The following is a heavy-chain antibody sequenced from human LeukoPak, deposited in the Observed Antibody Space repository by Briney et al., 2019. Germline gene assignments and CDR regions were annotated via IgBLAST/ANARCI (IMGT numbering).Heavy chain of an antibody. Sequence: EASVKVSCKASGYTFTGYYMHWVRQAPAQGLEWMGWINPNSGGTNYAQKFQGRVTMTRDTSISTAYMELSRLRSDDTAVYYCTRGSTMVRGVTKAAWFDPWGQGTLVTVSS. CDR2: INPNSGGT. V-gene: IGHV1-2*02. CDR1: GYTFTGYY. J-gene: IGHJ5*02. CDR3: TRGSTMVRGVTKAAWFDP. D-gene: IGHD3-10*01.